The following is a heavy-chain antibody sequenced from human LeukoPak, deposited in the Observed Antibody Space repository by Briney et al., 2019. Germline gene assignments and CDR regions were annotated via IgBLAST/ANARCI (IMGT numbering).Heavy chain of an antibody. V-gene: IGHV3-11*04. D-gene: IGHD3-22*01. CDR3: AADYYDSSGYYGFDY. CDR1: GFTFSDYY. J-gene: IGHJ4*02. CDR2: ISSSGSTI. Sequence: GGSLRLSCAASGFTFSDYYMSWIRQAPGKGLEWVSYISSSGSTIYYADSVKGRFTISRDNAKNSLYLQMNGLRAEDTAVYYCAADYYDSSGYYGFDYWGQGTLVTVSS.